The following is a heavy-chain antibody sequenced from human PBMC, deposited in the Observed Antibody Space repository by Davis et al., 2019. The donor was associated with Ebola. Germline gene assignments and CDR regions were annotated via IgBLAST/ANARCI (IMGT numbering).Heavy chain of an antibody. V-gene: IGHV4-34*01. CDR1: GGSFSGYY. D-gene: IGHD6-13*01. J-gene: IGHJ4*02. CDR2: INHSGST. Sequence: PSETLSLTCAVYGGSFSGYYWSWIRQPPGKGLEWIGEINHSGSTNYNPSLKSRVTISVDTSKNQFSLKLSSVTAADTAVYYCARDEGSKYSSSWYVYWGQGTLVTVSS. CDR3: ARDEGSKYSSSWYVY.